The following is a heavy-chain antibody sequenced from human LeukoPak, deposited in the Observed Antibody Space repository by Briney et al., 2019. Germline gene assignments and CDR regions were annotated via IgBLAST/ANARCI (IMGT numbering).Heavy chain of an antibody. V-gene: IGHV3-30*02. CDR2: IRYDGSNK. CDR3: AKDHYGSGSFFGSYYYYYYMDV. J-gene: IGHJ6*03. CDR1: GFTFSSYG. D-gene: IGHD3-10*01. Sequence: PGGSLRLSCAASGFTFSSYGMHWVRQAPGKGLEWVAFIRYDGSNKYYADSVKGRFTISRDNSKNTLYLQMDSLRAEDTAVYYCAKDHYGSGSFFGSYYYYYYMDVWGKGTTVTISS.